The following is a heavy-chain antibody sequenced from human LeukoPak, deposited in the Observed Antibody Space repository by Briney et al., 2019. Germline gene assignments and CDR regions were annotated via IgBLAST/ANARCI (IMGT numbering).Heavy chain of an antibody. CDR3: ARDRHCSGGSCYTFDY. Sequence: SETLSLTCTVSGGSISSSSYYWGWIRQPPGKGLEWIGSIYYSGNTYYDPSLKSRVTISVDTSKNQFSLKLSSVTAADTAVYYCARDRHCSGGSCYTFDYWGQGTLVTVSS. CDR1: GGSISSSSYY. J-gene: IGHJ4*02. CDR2: IYYSGNT. V-gene: IGHV4-39*07. D-gene: IGHD2-15*01.